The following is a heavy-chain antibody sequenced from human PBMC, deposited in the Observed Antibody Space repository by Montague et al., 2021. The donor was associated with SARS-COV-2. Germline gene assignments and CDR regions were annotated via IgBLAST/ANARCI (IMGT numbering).Heavy chain of an antibody. CDR2: VYYSGST. V-gene: IGHV4-39*01. Sequence: SETLSLTCSVSGDSIRSSGYYWGWIRQPPGKGLEWVGTVYYSGSTNYNPSLKSRVTMPVDTSKNQFSLELRSVPAADTAVYYCARLGFVELWFNLGWFDPWGQGTLVTVSS. CDR3: ARLGFVELWFNLGWFDP. D-gene: IGHD3-16*02. CDR1: GDSIRSSGYY. J-gene: IGHJ5*02.